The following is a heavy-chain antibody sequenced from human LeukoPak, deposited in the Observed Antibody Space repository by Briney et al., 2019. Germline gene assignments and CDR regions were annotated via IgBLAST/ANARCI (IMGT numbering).Heavy chain of an antibody. CDR2: SHSSGGS. Sequence: SETLSLTCTASSASISNYYWSWIRHTPEKGLEWMGHSHSSGGSSYYPSLKSRLTLSIDTSRNQLSLKLPSATAADTAVYFCARLGSYHDFWGQGALVTVSS. J-gene: IGHJ4*02. D-gene: IGHD1-26*01. V-gene: IGHV4-4*09. CDR1: SASISNYY. CDR3: ARLGSYHDF.